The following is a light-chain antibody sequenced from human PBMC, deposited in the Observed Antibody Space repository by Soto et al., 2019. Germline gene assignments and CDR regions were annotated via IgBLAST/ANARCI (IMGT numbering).Light chain of an antibody. CDR2: GAS. V-gene: IGKV3-15*01. CDR1: QSVSSN. Sequence: EIVMTQSPATLSVSPGERATLSCRASQSVSSNLAWYQQKPGQAPRLLIYGASTRATGIPARFSGSGSGTEFTLTISSLQSEDCALYYCQQYNNWPLLTFGGGTKVEIK. CDR3: QQYNNWPLLT. J-gene: IGKJ4*01.